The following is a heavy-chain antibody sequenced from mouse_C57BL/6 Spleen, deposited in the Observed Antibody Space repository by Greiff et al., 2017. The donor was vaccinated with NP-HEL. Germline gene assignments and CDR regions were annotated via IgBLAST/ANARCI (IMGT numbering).Heavy chain of an antibody. J-gene: IGHJ3*01. CDR3: TRPRGSY. Sequence: EVKLVESGGGLVQPGGSMKLSCAASGFTFSDAWMDWVRQSPEKGLEWVAEIRNKANNHATYYAESVKGRFTISRDDSKSSVYLQMNSLRAEDTGIYYCTRPRGSYWGQGTLVTVSA. V-gene: IGHV6-6*01. CDR1: GFTFSDAW. CDR2: IRNKANNHAT. D-gene: IGHD3-1*01.